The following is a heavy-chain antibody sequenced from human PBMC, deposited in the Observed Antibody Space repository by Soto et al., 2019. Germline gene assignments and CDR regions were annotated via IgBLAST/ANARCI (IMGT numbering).Heavy chain of an antibody. D-gene: IGHD6-19*01. CDR2: IISTSSYI. J-gene: IGHJ4*02. V-gene: IGHV3-21*01. Sequence: GGSLRLSCAASGFPFTNYIMNWVRQAPGKGLEWVSSIISTSSYIYYADSVKGRFTISRDNAKNSLYLHMNSLRAEDTAVYYCASDKEAVAGTGFDSWGQGILVTVSS. CDR1: GFPFTNYI. CDR3: ASDKEAVAGTGFDS.